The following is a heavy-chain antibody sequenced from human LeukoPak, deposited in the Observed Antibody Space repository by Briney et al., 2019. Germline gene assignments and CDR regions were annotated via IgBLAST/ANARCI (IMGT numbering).Heavy chain of an antibody. D-gene: IGHD2-21*02. CDR1: GYTLTELS. CDR2: FDPEDGET. Sequence: ASVKVSCKVSGYTLTELSMHWVRQAPGKGLEWMGGFDPEDGETIYAQKFQGRVTMTEDTSTDTAYMELSSLRSEDTAVYYCATFIAYCGGDCSYYFDYWGQGTLVTVPS. J-gene: IGHJ4*02. V-gene: IGHV1-24*01. CDR3: ATFIAYCGGDCSYYFDY.